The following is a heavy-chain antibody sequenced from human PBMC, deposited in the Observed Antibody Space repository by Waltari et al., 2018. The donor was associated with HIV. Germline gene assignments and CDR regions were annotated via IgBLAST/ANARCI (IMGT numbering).Heavy chain of an antibody. CDR2: IIRVFEAT. Sequence: QEPLVQSGAEVMNPWSSVKAYCKAAGRTSSSIAINWVRQAPGQGLEWMGSIIRVFEATSYAQKFHGRLTISADESTSTVFMELSSLSFDDTAVYYCARGSSGSYRWFDPWGHGTLVTVSS. D-gene: IGHD1-26*01. V-gene: IGHV1-69*18. J-gene: IGHJ5*02. CDR3: ARGSSGSYRWFDP. CDR1: GRTSSSIA.